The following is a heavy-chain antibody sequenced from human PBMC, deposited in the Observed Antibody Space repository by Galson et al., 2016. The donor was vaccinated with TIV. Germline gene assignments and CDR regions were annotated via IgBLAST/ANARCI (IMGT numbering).Heavy chain of an antibody. CDR2: ISYAVSDQ. J-gene: IGHJ4*02. V-gene: IGHV3-30*04. Sequence: SLRLSCAASGFTFSSYGFHCVRQAPGKGLEWVSFISYAVSDQYYADSVKGRFTIFRDKSKNTLYLHMRSLRAEDTAVYYCARVRDSYYFDSWGQGTLVIVSS. CDR3: ARVRDSYYFDS. D-gene: IGHD2-21*02. CDR1: GFTFSSYG.